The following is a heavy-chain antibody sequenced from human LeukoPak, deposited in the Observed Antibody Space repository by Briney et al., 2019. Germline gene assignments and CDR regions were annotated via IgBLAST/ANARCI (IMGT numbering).Heavy chain of an antibody. CDR2: ISAYNGNT. CDR1: GYTFTSYG. CDR3: ARVRGEYQLLRYIFLDY. V-gene: IGHV1-18*01. J-gene: IGHJ4*02. Sequence: ASVKVSCKASGYTFTSYGISWVRQAPGQGLEWMGWISAYNGNTNYAQKLQGRVTMTTDTSTSTAYMELRSLRSDDTAVYYCARVRGEYQLLRYIFLDYWGQGTLVTVSS. D-gene: IGHD2-2*01.